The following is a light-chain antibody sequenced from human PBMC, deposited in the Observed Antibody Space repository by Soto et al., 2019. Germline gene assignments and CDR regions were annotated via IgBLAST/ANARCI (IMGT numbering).Light chain of an antibody. J-gene: IGKJ2*01. V-gene: IGKV1-9*01. CDR1: QGISSY. CDR2: AAS. Sequence: DIQLTQSPSFLSASVGDRVIITCRASQGISSYLAWYQQKPGKAPKLLIYAASILPSGVPSRFSGGGSGTEFTLTISSLQPEDFSTYYCQQLNRYPYTFGQGTKLEIK. CDR3: QQLNRYPYT.